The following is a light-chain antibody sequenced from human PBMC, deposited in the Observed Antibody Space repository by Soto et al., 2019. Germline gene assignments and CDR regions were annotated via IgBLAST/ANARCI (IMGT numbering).Light chain of an antibody. V-gene: IGKV1-5*01. J-gene: IGKJ1*01. Sequence: IPMSQSPSTLSASVGDRVTITCRASQSISSWLAWYQQKPGKAPKLLIYDASSLESGVPSRFSGSGSGTEFTLTISSLQPDDFATYYCQQYNSYSPWTFGQGTKVDVK. CDR2: DAS. CDR1: QSISSW. CDR3: QQYNSYSPWT.